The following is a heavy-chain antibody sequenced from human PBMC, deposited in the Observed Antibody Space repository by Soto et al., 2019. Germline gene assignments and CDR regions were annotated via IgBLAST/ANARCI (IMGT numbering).Heavy chain of an antibody. CDR1: GGSISSDGNY. D-gene: IGHD3-10*01. CDR3: ARARMVRGIIYYYGMDV. Sequence: QVQLQESGPGLVKSSQTLSLTCTVSGGSISSDGNYWSWIRQHPGKGLEWIGYIYYSGITNYNPSLKSQVTLSVDTSKNQFSLKMNSVTAADTAVYYCARARMVRGIIYYYGMDVWGQVTTVTVSS. CDR2: IYYSGIT. J-gene: IGHJ6*02. V-gene: IGHV4-31*01.